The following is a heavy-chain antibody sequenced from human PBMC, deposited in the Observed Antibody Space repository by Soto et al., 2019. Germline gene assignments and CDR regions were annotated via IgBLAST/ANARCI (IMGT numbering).Heavy chain of an antibody. CDR1: GYTLTELS. V-gene: IGHV1-24*01. D-gene: IGHD4-17*01. CDR2: FDPEDGET. Sequence: ASVKVSCKVSGYTLTELSMHWVRQAPGKGLEWMGGFDPEDGETIYAQKFQGRVTMTEDTSTDTAYMELSSLRSEDTAVYYCATDNPRYGDYYYYGMDVWGQGTTLTVSS. J-gene: IGHJ6*02. CDR3: ATDNPRYGDYYYYGMDV.